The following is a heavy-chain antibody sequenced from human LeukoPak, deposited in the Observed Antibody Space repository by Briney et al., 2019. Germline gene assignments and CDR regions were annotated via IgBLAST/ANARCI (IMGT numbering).Heavy chain of an antibody. V-gene: IGHV7-4-1*02. D-gene: IGHD5-24*01. CDR3: ARGARDGYGGRLSPY. CDR1: GYTFTSYG. Sequence: GASVKVSCKASGYTFTSYGISWVRQAPGQGLEWMGRINTKTGNPTYAQGFTGRFVFSLDTSVSTAYLQISSLKAEDTAVYYCARGARDGYGGRLSPYWGQGTLVTVSS. J-gene: IGHJ4*02. CDR2: INTKTGNP.